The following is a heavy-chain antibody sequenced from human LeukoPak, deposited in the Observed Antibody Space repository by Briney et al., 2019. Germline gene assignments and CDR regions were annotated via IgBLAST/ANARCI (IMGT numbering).Heavy chain of an antibody. J-gene: IGHJ4*02. CDR1: RFTISSYK. CDR3: SRALWFGETFPAY. V-gene: IGHV3-48*01. D-gene: IGHD3-10*01. Sequence: HGVSVTVSCAASRFTISSYKMDWVRQAPGDGLEWVGYISSSSCTIDYADYVKGRVTISRDNAKNSQYLQLKSLRCEDPGLYYCSRALWFGETFPAYSGQGALVTVSS. CDR2: ISSSSCTI.